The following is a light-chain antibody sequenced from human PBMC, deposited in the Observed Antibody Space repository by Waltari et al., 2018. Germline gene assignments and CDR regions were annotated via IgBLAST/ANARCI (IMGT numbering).Light chain of an antibody. Sequence: YELTPPPSVSVSPGHTASITCSGDKLANKQACWYRQMPGQPPVLVIYHAVKRHSGIPERFSGSKSGDTATLTISGTHTLDEADYYCQAWDTATAVFGAGTKVSVL. CDR1: KLANKQ. V-gene: IGLV3-1*01. CDR3: QAWDTATAV. J-gene: IGLJ1*01. CDR2: HAV.